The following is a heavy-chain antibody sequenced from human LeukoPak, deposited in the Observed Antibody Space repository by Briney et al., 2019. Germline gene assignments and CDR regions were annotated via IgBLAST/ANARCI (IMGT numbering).Heavy chain of an antibody. V-gene: IGHV1-18*01. CDR1: GYTFTSYG. Sequence: ASVTVSCKASGYTFTSYGISWVRQAPGQGLEWMGWISAYNGNTNYAQKLQGRVTMTTDTSTSTAYMELRSLRSDDTAVYYCARGVVVVPAAITAYNWFDPWGQGTLVTVSS. CDR3: ARGVVVVPAAITAYNWFDP. D-gene: IGHD2-2*01. J-gene: IGHJ5*02. CDR2: ISAYNGNT.